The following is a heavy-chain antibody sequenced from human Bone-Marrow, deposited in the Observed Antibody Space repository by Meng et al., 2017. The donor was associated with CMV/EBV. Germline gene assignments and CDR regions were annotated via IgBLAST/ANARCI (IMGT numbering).Heavy chain of an antibody. J-gene: IGHJ5*02. CDR2: INHSGST. CDR3: ARRYSSSSYNWFAP. CDR1: GGSFSGYY. Sequence: SQTLSLTCAVYGGSFSGYYWSWIRQPPGKGLEWIGEINHSGSTNYNPSLKSRVTISVDTSKNQFSLKLSSVTAADTAVYYCARRYSSSSYNWFAPWGQGNLVNVSS. V-gene: IGHV4-34*01. D-gene: IGHD6-6*01.